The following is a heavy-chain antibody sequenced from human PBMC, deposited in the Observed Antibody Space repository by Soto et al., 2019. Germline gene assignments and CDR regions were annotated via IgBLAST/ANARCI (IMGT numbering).Heavy chain of an antibody. J-gene: IGHJ6*03. D-gene: IGHD6-13*01. V-gene: IGHV4-59*01. CDR3: ARVRSSSWYYYYMDV. Sequence: QVQLQESGPGLVKPSETLSLTCTVSGGSISSYYWSCIRQPPGKGLEWIGYIYYSGSTNYNPSLKRRVTISVDTSTNQFSLTLSSVTAADTAVYYCARVRSSSWYYYYMDVWGKGTTVTVSS. CDR2: IYYSGST. CDR1: GGSISSYY.